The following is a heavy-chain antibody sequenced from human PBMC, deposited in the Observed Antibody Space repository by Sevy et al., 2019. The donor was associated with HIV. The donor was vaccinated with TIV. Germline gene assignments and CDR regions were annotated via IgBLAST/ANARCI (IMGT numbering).Heavy chain of an antibody. CDR2: INPNSGGT. D-gene: IGHD3-22*01. J-gene: IGHJ3*02. Sequence: ASVKVSCKASGYTFTDYFMHWVRQAPGQGLEWMGWINPNSGGTNYAKRFRGRVTMTRDTSISTAYMELSRLRSDDTAGYYCASLSGYYYDSSRYYNTDAFDIWGQGTMVTVSS. CDR1: GYTFTDYF. V-gene: IGHV1-2*02. CDR3: ASLSGYYYDSSRYYNTDAFDI.